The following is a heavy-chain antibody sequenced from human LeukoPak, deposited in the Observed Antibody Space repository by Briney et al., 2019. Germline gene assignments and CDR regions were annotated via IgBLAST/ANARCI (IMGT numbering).Heavy chain of an antibody. D-gene: IGHD3-16*02. CDR2: INHSGST. V-gene: IGHV4-34*01. Sequence: SETLSLTCAVYGGSFSGYYWSWIRQPPGKGLEWIGEINHSGSTTYNPSLKSRVTISVDTSKNQFSLKLSSVTAAATAVYYCARLVIPSGWGQGTLVTVSS. CDR3: ARLVIPSG. J-gene: IGHJ4*02. CDR1: GGSFSGYY.